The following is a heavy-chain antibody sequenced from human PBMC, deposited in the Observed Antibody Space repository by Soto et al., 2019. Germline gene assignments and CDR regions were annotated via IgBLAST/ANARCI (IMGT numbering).Heavy chain of an antibody. CDR1: GFTFSSYD. Sequence: GGSLRLSCAASGFTFSSYDMHWVRQATGKGLEWVSAIGTAGDTYYPGSVKGRFTISRENAKNSLYLQMNSLRAGDTAVYSWARENRRENYDFWSGGYYYGMDVWGQGTTVTVSS. CDR3: ARENRRENYDFWSGGYYYGMDV. J-gene: IGHJ6*02. CDR2: IGTAGDT. D-gene: IGHD3-3*01. V-gene: IGHV3-13*01.